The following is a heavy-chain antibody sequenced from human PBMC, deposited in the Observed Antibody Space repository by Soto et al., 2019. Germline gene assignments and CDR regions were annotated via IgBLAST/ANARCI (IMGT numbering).Heavy chain of an antibody. Sequence: SETLSLTCTVSGGSISSNRCHWGWIRQPPGKGLERIASIKYSGTTFYNPSLKSRVTLSVDTSKNQFALKLSSVTAADTAVYFCARYFPYCSDTSHCAYGMDVWGQGTTVTVSS. CDR3: ARYFPYCSDTSHCAYGMDV. CDR2: IKYSGTT. V-gene: IGHV4-39*01. D-gene: IGHD2-2*01. CDR1: GGSISSNRCH. J-gene: IGHJ6*02.